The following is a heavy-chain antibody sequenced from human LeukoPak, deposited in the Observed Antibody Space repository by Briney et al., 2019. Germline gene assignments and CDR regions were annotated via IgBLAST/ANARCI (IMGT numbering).Heavy chain of an antibody. CDR3: ATSSGHDYGRN. J-gene: IGHJ4*02. V-gene: IGHV3-64*01. CDR1: GFTFSSYA. Sequence: PGGSLRLSCAASGFTFSSYAMHWVRQAPGKGLEYVSAISSNGGSTYYANSVKGRFTISRENSKNTLYLQMGSLRAEDMAVYYCATSSGHDYGRNWGQGTLFTVSS. D-gene: IGHD4-17*01. CDR2: ISSNGGST.